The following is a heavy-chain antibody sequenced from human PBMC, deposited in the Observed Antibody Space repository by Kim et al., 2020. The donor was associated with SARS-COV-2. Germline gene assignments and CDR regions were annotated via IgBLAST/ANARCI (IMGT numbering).Heavy chain of an antibody. CDR1: GYTFTGYY. CDR3: ARGRRITMVRLDWFDP. V-gene: IGHV1-2*02. D-gene: IGHD3-10*01. CDR2: INPNSGGT. J-gene: IGHJ5*02. Sequence: ASVKVSCKASGYTFTGYYMHWVRQAPGQGLEWMGWINPNSGGTNYAQKFQGRVTMTRDTFISTAYMELSRLRSDDTAVYYCARGRRITMVRLDWFDPWGQGTLVTVSS.